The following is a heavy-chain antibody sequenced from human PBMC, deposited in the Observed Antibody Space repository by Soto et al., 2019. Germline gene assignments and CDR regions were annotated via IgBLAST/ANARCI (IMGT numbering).Heavy chain of an antibody. D-gene: IGHD3-22*01. CDR3: ARDKHYYDSSGYGMFDY. CDR2: IIPIFGTA. CDR1: GGTFSSYA. V-gene: IGHV1-69*01. J-gene: IGHJ4*02. Sequence: QVQLVQSGAEVKKPGSSVKVSCKASGGTFSSYAISWVRQAPGQGLEWMGGIIPIFGTANYAQKFQGRVTITADEATSTAYMELSSLRSEDTAVYYCARDKHYYDSSGYGMFDYWGQGTLVTVSS.